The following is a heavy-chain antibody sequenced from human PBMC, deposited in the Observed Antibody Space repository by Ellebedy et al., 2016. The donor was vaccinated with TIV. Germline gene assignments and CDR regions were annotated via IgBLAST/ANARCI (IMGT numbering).Heavy chain of an antibody. CDR1: GFTTSG. CDR3: VKGAFPVPTVMAV. D-gene: IGHD4-17*01. CDR2: VRSDGSTK. V-gene: IGHV3-30*02. Sequence: PGGSLRLSCAASGFTTSGMHWVRQAPGKGLDWVAFVRSDGSTKYYADSAKGGFTISRDDTKNTLYLQMNSLRVDDTAIYYCVKGAFPVPTVMAVWGQGTTVTVSS. J-gene: IGHJ6*02.